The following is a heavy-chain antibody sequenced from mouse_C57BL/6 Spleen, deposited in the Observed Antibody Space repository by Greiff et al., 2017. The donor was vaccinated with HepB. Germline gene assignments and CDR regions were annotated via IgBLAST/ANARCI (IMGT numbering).Heavy chain of an antibody. Sequence: VHVKQSGPELVKPGASVKISCKASGYSFTDYNMNWVKQSNGKSLEWIGVINPNYGTTSYNQKFKGKATLTVDQSSSTAYMQLNSLTSEDSAVYYCARGDYYHLYYFDYWGQGTTLTVSS. D-gene: IGHD1-1*01. J-gene: IGHJ2*01. CDR2: INPNYGTT. CDR3: ARGDYYHLYYFDY. CDR1: GYSFTDYN. V-gene: IGHV1-39*01.